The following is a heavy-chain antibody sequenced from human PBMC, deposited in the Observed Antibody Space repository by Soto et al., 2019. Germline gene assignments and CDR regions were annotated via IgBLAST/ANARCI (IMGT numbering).Heavy chain of an antibody. CDR1: GFTFSSYA. V-gene: IGHV3-23*01. Sequence: GGSLRLSCAASGFTFSSYAMGWVLQAPGQGLEWVSTISTGGGWTYYADSVKGRFTISRDNSKNTLYLQMNSLRAEDTAVYYCAKPRGTNYYYGMDVWGQGTTVTVSS. CDR3: AKPRGTNYYYGMDV. CDR2: ISTGGGWT. D-gene: IGHD1-1*01. J-gene: IGHJ6*02.